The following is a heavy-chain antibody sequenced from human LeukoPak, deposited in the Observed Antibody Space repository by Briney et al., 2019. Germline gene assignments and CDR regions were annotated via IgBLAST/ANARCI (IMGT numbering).Heavy chain of an antibody. CDR2: INTNTGNP. Sequence: GWINTNTGNPTYAQGFTGRFVFSLDTSVSTAYLQISSLKAEDTAVYYCARGRYSGYVWFDPWGQGTLVTVSS. CDR3: ARGRYSGYVWFDP. D-gene: IGHD5-12*01. V-gene: IGHV7-4-1*02. J-gene: IGHJ5*02.